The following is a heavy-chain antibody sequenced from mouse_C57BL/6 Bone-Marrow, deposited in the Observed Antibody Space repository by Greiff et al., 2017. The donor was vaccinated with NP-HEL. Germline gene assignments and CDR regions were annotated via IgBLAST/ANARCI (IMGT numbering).Heavy chain of an antibody. J-gene: IGHJ2*01. CDR1: GYTFTSYW. CDR2: INPNNGGT. CDR3: ARDSGYAFDY. D-gene: IGHD3-2*02. Sequence: QVQLQQPGTELVKPGASVKLSCKASGYTFTSYWMHWLKQRPGQGLEWIGNINPNNGGTNDNEKFKTKATLTVDKSSSTAYMQLSSLTSADSAVYYSARDSGYAFDYWGQGTTLTVSS. V-gene: IGHV1-53*01.